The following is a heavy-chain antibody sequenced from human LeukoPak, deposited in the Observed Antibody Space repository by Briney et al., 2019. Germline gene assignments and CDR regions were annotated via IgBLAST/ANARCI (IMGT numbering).Heavy chain of an antibody. J-gene: IGHJ4*02. CDR2: ISGSGGST. CDR3: AKDRNWGSSSYFDY. Sequence: GGSLRLSCAASGFTFSSYAMNWVRQAPGKGLEWVSAISGSGGSTYYADSVKGRFTISRDNSKNTLYLQMNSLRAEDTAVYYCAKDRNWGSSSYFDYWGQGTLVTVSS. D-gene: IGHD7-27*01. V-gene: IGHV3-23*01. CDR1: GFTFSSYA.